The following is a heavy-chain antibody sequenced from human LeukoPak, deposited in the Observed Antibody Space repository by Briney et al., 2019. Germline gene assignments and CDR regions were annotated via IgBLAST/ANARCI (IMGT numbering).Heavy chain of an antibody. Sequence: ASVKVSCKASGYSFTGYCIHWVRQAPGQGLEWMGWINPNSGGTNYAQKFQGRVTMTRDTSNSTAYMELSRLGSDDTAVYYCAREISGYCSTTSCYHPDYWGQGTLVTVSS. D-gene: IGHD2-2*01. CDR2: INPNSGGT. V-gene: IGHV1-2*02. CDR3: AREISGYCSTTSCYHPDY. J-gene: IGHJ4*02. CDR1: GYSFTGYC.